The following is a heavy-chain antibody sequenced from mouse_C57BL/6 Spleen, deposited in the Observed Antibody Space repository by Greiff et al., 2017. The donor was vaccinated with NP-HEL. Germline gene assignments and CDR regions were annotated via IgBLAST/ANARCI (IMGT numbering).Heavy chain of an antibody. CDR3: AREGYYEAY. J-gene: IGHJ3*01. V-gene: IGHV1-82*01. CDR1: GYAFSSSW. CDR2: IYPGDGDT. D-gene: IGHD2-3*01. Sequence: QVQLKESGPELVKPGASVKISCKASGYAFSSSWMNWVKQRPGKGLEWIGRIYPGDGDTNYNGKFKGKATLTADKSSSTAYMQLSSLTSEDSAVYFCAREGYYEAYWGQGTLVTVSA.